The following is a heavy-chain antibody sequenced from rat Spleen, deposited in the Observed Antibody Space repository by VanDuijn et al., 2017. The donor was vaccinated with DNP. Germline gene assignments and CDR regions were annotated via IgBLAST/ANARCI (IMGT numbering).Heavy chain of an antibody. CDR2: ISSGGSS. CDR3: AREEPRILSFFSSLFDY. Sequence: QVQLKESGPGLVQPSQTLSLTCTVSGFSLTSYGVSWVRQPPGKGLEWIVAISSGGSSYYNSALKSRLSISRDTSKSQVFLKMNSLQTEETAIYFCAREEPRILSFFSSLFDYWGQGVMVTVSS. J-gene: IGHJ2*01. D-gene: IGHD1-2*01. V-gene: IGHV2S12*01. CDR1: GFSLTSYG.